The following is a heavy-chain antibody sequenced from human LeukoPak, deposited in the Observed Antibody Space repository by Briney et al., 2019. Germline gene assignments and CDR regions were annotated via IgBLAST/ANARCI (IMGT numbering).Heavy chain of an antibody. V-gene: IGHV1-46*01. CDR3: ARDSQGPYDTSGYYDY. CDR1: GYTFTNYF. Sequence: ASVKVSCKASGYTFTNYFVHWVRQAPGQGLEWMGIINPSGGSPSYAQKFQSRVTLTRDTSTNTVYMELSSLKSDDTAVYYCARDSQGPYDTSGYYDYWAREPWSPSPQ. CDR2: INPSGGSP. J-gene: IGHJ4*02. D-gene: IGHD3-22*01.